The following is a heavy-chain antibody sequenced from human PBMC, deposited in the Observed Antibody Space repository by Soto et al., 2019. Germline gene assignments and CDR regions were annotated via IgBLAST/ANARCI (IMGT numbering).Heavy chain of an antibody. CDR3: AKGVDDFWSGYESASYYYYGMDV. CDR2: ISYDGSNK. V-gene: IGHV3-30*18. CDR1: GFTFSSYG. Sequence: QVQLVESGGGVVQPGRSLRLSCAASGFTFSSYGMHWVRQAPGKGLEWVAVISYDGSNKYYADSVKGRFTISRDNSKNTLYLQMNSLRVEDTAVYYCAKGVDDFWSGYESASYYYYGMDVWGQGTTVTVSS. D-gene: IGHD3-3*01. J-gene: IGHJ6*02.